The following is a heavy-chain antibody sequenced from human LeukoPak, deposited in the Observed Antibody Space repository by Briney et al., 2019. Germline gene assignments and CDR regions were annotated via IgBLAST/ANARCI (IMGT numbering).Heavy chain of an antibody. CDR1: GGSISSGGYS. Sequence: PSETLSLTCAVSGGSISSGGYSWSWIRQPPWKGLEWIGYIYHSGSTYYNPSLKSRVTISVDRSKNQFSLKLSSVTAADTAVYYCARGPYIVGATLFVYWGQGTLVTVSS. V-gene: IGHV4-30-2*01. CDR2: IYHSGST. J-gene: IGHJ4*02. CDR3: ARGPYIVGATLFVY. D-gene: IGHD1-26*01.